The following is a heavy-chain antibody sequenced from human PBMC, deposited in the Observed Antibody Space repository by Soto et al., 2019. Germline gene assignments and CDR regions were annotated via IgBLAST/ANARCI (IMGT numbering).Heavy chain of an antibody. J-gene: IGHJ6*02. V-gene: IGHV5-10-1*01. D-gene: IGHD2-15*01. CDR2: IDPSDSYT. CDR3: ARHRYCSGGSCYSGYYGIDV. CDR1: GYSFTSYW. Sequence: GESLKISCKGSGYSFTSYWISWVRQMPGKGLEWMGRIDPSDSYTNYSPSFQGHVTISADKSISTAYPQWSSLKASDTAMYYCARHRYCSGGSCYSGYYGIDVWGQGTTVTVS.